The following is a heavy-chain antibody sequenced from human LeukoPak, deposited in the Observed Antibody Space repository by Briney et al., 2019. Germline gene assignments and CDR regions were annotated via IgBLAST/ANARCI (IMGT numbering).Heavy chain of an antibody. V-gene: IGHV4-61*02. J-gene: IGHJ4*02. CDR1: GGSISSGSYY. CDR3: ARVRGGYSYGSLDY. D-gene: IGHD5-18*01. CDR2: IYTSGST. Sequence: SETLFLTCTVSGGSISSGSYYWSWIRQPAGKGLEWIGRIYTSGSTNYNPSLKSRVTISVDTSKNQFSLKLSSVTAADTAVYYCARVRGGYSYGSLDYWGQGTLVTASS.